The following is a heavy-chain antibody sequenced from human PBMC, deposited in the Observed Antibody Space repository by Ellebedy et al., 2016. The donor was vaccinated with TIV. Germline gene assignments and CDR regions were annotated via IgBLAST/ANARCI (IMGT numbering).Heavy chain of an antibody. CDR3: STLSDTGY. Sequence: GESLKISCAASGFTFSRHWMHWIRPAPGKGLVWLSRINGDGGFTSHADFVKGRFTISRDNAKNTLYLQMNSLKAEDTAMYYCSTLSDTGYWGHGTLVTVSS. CDR1: GFTFSRHW. J-gene: IGHJ4*01. CDR2: INGDGGFT. V-gene: IGHV3-74*01. D-gene: IGHD2-21*02.